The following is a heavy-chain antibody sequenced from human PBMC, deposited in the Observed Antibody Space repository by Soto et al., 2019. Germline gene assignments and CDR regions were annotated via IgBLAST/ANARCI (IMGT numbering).Heavy chain of an antibody. CDR1: GDSLNSGSFF. CDR3: VRRGAVAGSQFDF. Sequence: QLQLQESGPGLVKPSETLSLTCTVSGDSLNSGSFFWGWIRQPPGKGLEWIGDIYFTGTTSYSPSLKSRVTMFVATSKNKFPLRLTSVTAADTAVYYCVRRGAVAGSQFDFWGQGTLVNVSS. CDR2: IYFTGTT. V-gene: IGHV4-39*01. D-gene: IGHD6-19*01. J-gene: IGHJ4*02.